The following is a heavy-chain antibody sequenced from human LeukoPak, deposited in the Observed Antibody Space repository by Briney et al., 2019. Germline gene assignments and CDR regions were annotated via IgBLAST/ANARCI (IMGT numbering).Heavy chain of an antibody. V-gene: IGHV3-23*01. CDR2: ISGSGGSK. CDR1: GFTFSSYA. Sequence: GGSLRLSCAASGFTFSSYAMSWVRQAPGKGLEWVSVISGSGGSKYYADSVKVRFSISRDNSKNTLYLQMSSLRAEDTAVYYCVKAVGAKGDYYYYYGMDVWGQGTTVTVSS. D-gene: IGHD1-26*01. J-gene: IGHJ6*02. CDR3: VKAVGAKGDYYYYYGMDV.